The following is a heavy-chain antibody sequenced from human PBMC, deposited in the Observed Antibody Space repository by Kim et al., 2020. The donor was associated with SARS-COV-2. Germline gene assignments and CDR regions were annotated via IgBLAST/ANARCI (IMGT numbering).Heavy chain of an antibody. D-gene: IGHD4-17*01. V-gene: IGHV3-30*18. CDR3: AKGSGYGDPDRGDYFDY. CDR2: ISYDGSNK. CDR1: GFTFSSYG. J-gene: IGHJ4*02. Sequence: GGSLRLSCAASGFTFSSYGMHWVRQAPGKGLEWVAVISYDGSNKYYADSVKGRFTISRDNSKNTLYLQMNSLRAEDTAVYYCAKGSGYGDPDRGDYFDYWGQGTLVTVSS.